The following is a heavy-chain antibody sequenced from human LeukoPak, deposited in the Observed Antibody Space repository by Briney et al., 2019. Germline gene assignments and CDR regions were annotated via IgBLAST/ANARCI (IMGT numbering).Heavy chain of an antibody. D-gene: IGHD2-15*01. CDR2: IYYSGST. CDR1: GGSVSSGSYY. J-gene: IGHJ5*02. V-gene: IGHV4-61*01. Sequence: SETLSLTCTVSGGSVSSGSYYWSWIRQPPGKGLEWIGYIYYSGSTNYNPSLKSRVTISVDTSKNQFSLRLSSVTAADTAVYYCARALVVVAATRGENWFDPWGQGTLVTVSS. CDR3: ARALVVVAATRGENWFDP.